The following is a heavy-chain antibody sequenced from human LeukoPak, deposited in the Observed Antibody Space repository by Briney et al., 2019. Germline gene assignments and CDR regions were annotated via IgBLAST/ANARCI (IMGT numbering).Heavy chain of an antibody. V-gene: IGHV3-30-3*01. D-gene: IGHD3-16*01. Sequence: GGSLRLSCAASGFTFNNYVMYWVRQAPGKGLEWVTLISYDGSNEYYADSVKGRFTISRDNSKNTLYLQMNGLRAEDTAVYYCARDLKWGGGHYYYYMDVWGKGTTVTVSS. CDR2: ISYDGSNE. CDR1: GFTFNNYV. CDR3: ARDLKWGGGHYYYYMDV. J-gene: IGHJ6*03.